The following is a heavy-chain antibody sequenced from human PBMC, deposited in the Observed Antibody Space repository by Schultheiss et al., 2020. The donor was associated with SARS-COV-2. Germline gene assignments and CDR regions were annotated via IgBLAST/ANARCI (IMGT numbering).Heavy chain of an antibody. V-gene: IGHV3-38-3*01. CDR3: AGEVGGSSWYYFDY. CDR1: GFTVSSNE. Sequence: GGSLRLSCAASGFTVSSNEMSWVRQAPGKGLEWVSSISGGSTYYADSRKGRFTISSDNSKNTLYLQMNSLRAEDTAVYYCAGEVGGSSWYYFDYWGQGTLVTVSS. D-gene: IGHD6-13*01. J-gene: IGHJ4*02. CDR2: ISGGST.